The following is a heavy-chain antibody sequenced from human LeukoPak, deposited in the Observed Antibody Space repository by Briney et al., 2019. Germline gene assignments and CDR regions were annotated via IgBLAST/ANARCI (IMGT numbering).Heavy chain of an antibody. D-gene: IGHD4-11*01. Sequence: PGTSLRLSCEASGFTFSHFGMHWVRQAPGKGLEWVAVIWSDATNKYYADSVKGRFTISRDNFNDKVSLQMNSLRAAAEAANYYSKDTQRGSDYSTSYEHWGQGSLVIVSS. CDR2: IWSDATNK. CDR1: GFTFSHFG. J-gene: IGHJ4*02. V-gene: IGHV3-33*06. CDR3: SKDTQRGSDYSTSYEH.